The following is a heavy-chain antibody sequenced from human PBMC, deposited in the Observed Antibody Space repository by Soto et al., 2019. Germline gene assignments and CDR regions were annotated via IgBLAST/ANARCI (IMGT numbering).Heavy chain of an antibody. J-gene: IGHJ4*02. V-gene: IGHV4-61*01. CDR1: GGSVSSGSYY. CDR2: IYYSGST. Sequence: SETLSLTCTVSGGSVSSGSYYWSWIRQPPGKGLEWIGYIYYSGSTNYNPSLKSRVTISVDTSKNQFSLKLSSVTTADTAVYYCARESNIAVAGTYDHWGQGTLVTVSS. CDR3: ARESNIAVAGTYDH. D-gene: IGHD6-19*01.